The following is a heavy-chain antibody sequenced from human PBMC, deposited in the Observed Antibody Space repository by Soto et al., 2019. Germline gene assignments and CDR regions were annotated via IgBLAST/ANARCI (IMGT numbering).Heavy chain of an antibody. CDR2: IFYIGAT. V-gene: IGHV4-59*01. D-gene: IGHD2-21*01. CDR1: GGSISSYY. CDR3: ARHQRPIARGGFDT. Sequence: SETLSLTCTVSGGSISSYYWGWIRQVPGRGLERIGYIFYIGATYYNPSLKSRVTISLDTPKNQFSLKLNSVTAADTAVYYCARHQRPIARGGFDTWGQGTLVTVSS. J-gene: IGHJ5*02.